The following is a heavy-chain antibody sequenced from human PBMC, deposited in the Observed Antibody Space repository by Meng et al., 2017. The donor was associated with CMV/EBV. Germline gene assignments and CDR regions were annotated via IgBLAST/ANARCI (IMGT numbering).Heavy chain of an antibody. Sequence: ASVKVSCKASGYTFTSYGISWVRQAPGQGLEWMGWISAYNGNTNYAQKLQGRVTMTTDTSTSTAYMELRSPRSDDTAVYYCARDALYSSSWYYYYYGMDVWGQGTTVTVSS. J-gene: IGHJ6*02. CDR1: GYTFTSYG. CDR3: ARDALYSSSWYYYYYGMDV. V-gene: IGHV1-18*01. CDR2: ISAYNGNT. D-gene: IGHD6-13*01.